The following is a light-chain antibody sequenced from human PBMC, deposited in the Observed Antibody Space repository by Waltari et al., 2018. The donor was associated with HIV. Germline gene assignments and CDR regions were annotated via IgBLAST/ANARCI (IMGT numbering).Light chain of an antibody. CDR1: HSVFYYSNNRNY. V-gene: IGKV4-1*01. CDR3: QQYHSIPGT. Sequence: DIVLPQSPDSLAVSLRERAPINCKSSHSVFYYSNNRNYLAWYQQKPGQSPNLLIYWASTRESGVPDRFSGSGSGTDFTLTISSLQAEDVAVYYCQQYHSIPGTFGHGTKVEIK. CDR2: WAS. J-gene: IGKJ1*01.